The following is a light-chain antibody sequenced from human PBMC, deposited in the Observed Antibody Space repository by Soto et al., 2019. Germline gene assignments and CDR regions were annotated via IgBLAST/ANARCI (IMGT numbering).Light chain of an antibody. CDR2: GAS. CDR3: QQYGRSPLT. J-gene: IGKJ4*01. CDR1: QSVSSSY. V-gene: IGKV3-20*01. Sequence: EIVLTQSPGTLSLSPEERDTQSCRASQSVSSSYLAWYQQKPGQAPRLLIYGASSRATGISDRFSGSGSGTDFTLTISRLEPEDFAVYYCQQYGRSPLTFGGGTKVDIK.